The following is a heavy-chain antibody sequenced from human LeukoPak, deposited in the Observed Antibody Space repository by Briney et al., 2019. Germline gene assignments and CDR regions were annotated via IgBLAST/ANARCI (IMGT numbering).Heavy chain of an antibody. CDR3: ARTLWSVSYFDY. CDR2: IYYSGST. V-gene: IGHV4-59*08. CDR1: GGSISSYY. D-gene: IGHD3-3*01. Sequence: SETLSLTCTVSGGSISSYYWSWIRQPPGKGLEWIGYIYYSGSTNYNPSLKSRVTISVDTSKNQFSLKLSSVPAADTAVYYCARTLWSVSYFDYWGQGTLVTVSS. J-gene: IGHJ4*02.